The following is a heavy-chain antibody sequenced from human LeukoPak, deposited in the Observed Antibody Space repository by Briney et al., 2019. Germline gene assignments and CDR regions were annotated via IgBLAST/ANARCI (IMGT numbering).Heavy chain of an antibody. J-gene: IGHJ4*02. CDR3: ASFYPYSGSYYVAY. V-gene: IGHV4-34*01. CDR2: INHSGST. CDR1: GGSFSGYY. Sequence: SETLSLTCAVYGGSFSGYYWSWIRQPPGKGLEWIGEINHSGSTNYNPSLKSRVTISVGTSKNQFSLKLSSVTAADTAVYYCASFYPYSGSYYVAYWGQGTLVTVSS. D-gene: IGHD1-26*01.